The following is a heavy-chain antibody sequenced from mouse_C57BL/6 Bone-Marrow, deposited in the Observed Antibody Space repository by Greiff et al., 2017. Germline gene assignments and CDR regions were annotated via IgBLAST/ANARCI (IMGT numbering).Heavy chain of an antibody. Sequence: VQLQQSGPELVKPGASVKISCKASGYAFSRSWMNWVKQRPGKGLEWIGRIYPGDGDTTYNGKFKGKATLTADKSSSTAYMQLNSRPSEDSAIYFCARLRDYWGQGTTLTGSA. CDR1: GYAFSRSW. CDR2: IYPGDGDT. CDR3: ARLRDY. V-gene: IGHV1-82*01. J-gene: IGHJ2*01.